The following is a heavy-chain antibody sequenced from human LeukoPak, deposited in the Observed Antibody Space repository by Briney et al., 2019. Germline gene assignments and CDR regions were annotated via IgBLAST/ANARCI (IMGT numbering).Heavy chain of an antibody. J-gene: IGHJ5*02. CDR2: ISRNGDGT. CDR3: ATCCRGGSS. CDR1: GFTFSTYA. Sequence: GGSLRLSCSASGFTFSTYAMHCVRQAPGKGLEYVSTISRNGDGTYYADSVKGRFTISRDNSKNTLFLQMSSLRAEDTAVYYCATCCRGGSSWGQGTLVTVSS. V-gene: IGHV3-64D*09. D-gene: IGHD3-10*01.